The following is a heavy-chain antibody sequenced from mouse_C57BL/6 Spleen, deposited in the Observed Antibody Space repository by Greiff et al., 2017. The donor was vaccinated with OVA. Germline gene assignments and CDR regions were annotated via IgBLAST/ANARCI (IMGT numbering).Heavy chain of an antibody. Sequence: EVHLVESGGGLVQPGGSLKLSCAASGFTFSDYYMYWVRQTPEKRLEWVAYISNGGGSTYYPDTVKGRFTISRGNAKNTLYLQMSRLKSEDTAMYYCARQYGSSLYWYFDVWGTGTTVTVSS. CDR3: ARQYGSSLYWYFDV. V-gene: IGHV5-12*01. CDR2: ISNGGGST. CDR1: GFTFSDYY. D-gene: IGHD1-1*01. J-gene: IGHJ1*03.